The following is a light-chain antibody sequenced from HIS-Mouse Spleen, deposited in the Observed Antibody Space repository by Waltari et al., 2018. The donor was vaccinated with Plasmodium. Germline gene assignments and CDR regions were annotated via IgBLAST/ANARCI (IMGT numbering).Light chain of an antibody. J-gene: IGLJ3*02. V-gene: IGLV3-10*01. CDR3: YSTDSSGNHRV. CDR1: ALPKKY. CDR2: EDS. Sequence: SYQLPQPPSVSVSPGQTARTTCSGDALPKKYAYWYQQKSGQAPVLVIYEDSKRPSGIPERFSGSSSGTMATLTSSGAQVEDEADYYCYSTDSSGNHRVFGGGTKLTVL.